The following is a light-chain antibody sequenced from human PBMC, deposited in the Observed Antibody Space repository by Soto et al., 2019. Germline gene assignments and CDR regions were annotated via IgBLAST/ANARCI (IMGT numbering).Light chain of an antibody. V-gene: IGKV1-5*01. CDR2: DAS. CDR1: QRISRW. CDR3: QQYNSYSRT. J-gene: IGKJ2*01. Sequence: DLHMTQAPSTLSASVADRVSITCLASQRISRWLAWHQPQPGKPPKLLIYDASSSENGVPSRFRGSGSGTDFTLTLSSLQPDDLATYYCQQYNSYSRTFGQGTKVDIK.